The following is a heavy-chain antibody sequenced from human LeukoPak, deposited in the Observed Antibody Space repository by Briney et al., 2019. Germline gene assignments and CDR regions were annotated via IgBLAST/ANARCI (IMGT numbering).Heavy chain of an antibody. J-gene: IGHJ5*02. Sequence: PSETLSLTCTVSGGSISSSSYYWGWIRQPPGKGLEWIGSTYYSGSTYYNPSLKSRVTISVDTSKNQFSLKLSSVTAADTAVYYCSSNWFDPWGQGTLVTVSS. CDR1: GGSISSSSYY. V-gene: IGHV4-39*01. CDR3: SSNWFDP. CDR2: TYYSGST.